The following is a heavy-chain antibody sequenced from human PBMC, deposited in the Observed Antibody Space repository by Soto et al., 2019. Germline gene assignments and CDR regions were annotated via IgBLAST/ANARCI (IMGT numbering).Heavy chain of an antibody. CDR3: ARESGGATATLDYYYFYMDA. V-gene: IGHV1-2*04. CDR2: INPNSGVT. D-gene: IGHD5-12*01. J-gene: IGHJ6*03. Sequence: QVQLVQSGAEVKEPGASVTVSCRASEDRFTDYYMHWVREAPGQGLEWMGWINPNSGVTKYAQKCQGWVTITRDTSIRTVYMQLSRLGFDDTAIYYCARESGGATATLDYYYFYMDAWGTGTTVTVSS. CDR1: EDRFTDYY.